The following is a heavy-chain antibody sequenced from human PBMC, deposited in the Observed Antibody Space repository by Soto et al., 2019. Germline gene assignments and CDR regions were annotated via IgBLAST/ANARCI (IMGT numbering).Heavy chain of an antibody. CDR2: ISGSGGNT. V-gene: IGHV3-23*01. D-gene: IGHD2-2*01. J-gene: IGHJ6*03. CDR1: GFTFRSYA. Sequence: EVQLLESGGGLVQPGGSLRLSCAASGFTFRSYAMSWVRQVPGKGLECVSGISGSGGNTYYADSVKGRFTISRDNSESTLYLQMNSLRPEDTALYYCARWPDATYYYYYYLDVWGKGTTVIIYS. CDR3: ARWPDATYYYYYYLDV.